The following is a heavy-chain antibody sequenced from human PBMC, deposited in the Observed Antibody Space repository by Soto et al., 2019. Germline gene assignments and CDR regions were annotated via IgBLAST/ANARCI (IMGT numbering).Heavy chain of an antibody. Sequence: SETLSLTCTVSGGSISSYYWSWIRQPPGKGLEWIGYIYYSGSTNYNPSLKSRVTTSVDTSKNQFSLKLSSVTAADTAVYYCARDLLAQGYFDYWGQGTLVTVSS. J-gene: IGHJ4*02. CDR1: GGSISSYY. CDR3: ARDLLAQGYFDY. V-gene: IGHV4-59*01. CDR2: IYYSGST. D-gene: IGHD3-3*02.